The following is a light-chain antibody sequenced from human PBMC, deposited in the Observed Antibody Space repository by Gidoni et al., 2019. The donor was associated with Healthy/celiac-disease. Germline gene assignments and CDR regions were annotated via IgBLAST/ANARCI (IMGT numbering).Light chain of an antibody. V-gene: IGLV6-57*01. CDR2: EDN. CDR1: SGSIASNY. Sequence: NFMLTPPPSVSEPPGQTVTISCTRSSGSIASNYVQWYQQRPGSSPTTVIYEDNQRPSGVPDRFSGSIDSSSNSASLTISGLKTEDEADYYCQSYDSSNLVFGGGTKLTVL. J-gene: IGLJ2*01. CDR3: QSYDSSNLV.